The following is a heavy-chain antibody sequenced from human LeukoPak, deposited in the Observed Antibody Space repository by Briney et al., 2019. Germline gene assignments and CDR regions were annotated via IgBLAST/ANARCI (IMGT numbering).Heavy chain of an antibody. CDR2: IKSKTDGGTT. J-gene: IGHJ4*02. D-gene: IGHD4-17*01. CDR1: GFTFSSYA. Sequence: GGPLRLSCAASGFTFSSYAMSWVRQAPGKGLEWVGRIKSKTDGGTTDYAAPVKGRFTISRDDSTNTLYLQMNSLKTEDTAVYYCTTEDGDYSFDYWGQGTLVTVSS. V-gene: IGHV3-15*01. CDR3: TTEDGDYSFDY.